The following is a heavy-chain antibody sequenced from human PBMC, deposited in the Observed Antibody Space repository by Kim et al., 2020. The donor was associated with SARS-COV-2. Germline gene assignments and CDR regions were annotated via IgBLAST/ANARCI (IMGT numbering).Heavy chain of an antibody. V-gene: IGHV3-53*01. J-gene: IGHJ6*02. D-gene: IGHD3-10*01. CDR3: ARRREMVRGAYYYYYGMDV. Sequence: GRFTISRDNSKNTLYLQMNSLRAEDTAVYYCARRREMVRGAYYYYYGMDVWGQGTTVTVSS.